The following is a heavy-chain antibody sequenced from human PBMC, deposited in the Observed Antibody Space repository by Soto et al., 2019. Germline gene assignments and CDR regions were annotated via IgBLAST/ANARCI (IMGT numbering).Heavy chain of an antibody. D-gene: IGHD6-6*01. V-gene: IGHV1-8*01. Sequence: QVQLVQSGAEVKKPGASVKVSCKASGYTFTSYDINWVRQATGQGLEWMGWMNPNSGNTGYAQKFQGRVTMTRNTSISTAYLELSSLRSEDTAVYYCASGAAARLFDWFDPWGQGTLVTVSS. CDR1: GYTFTSYD. CDR3: ASGAAARLFDWFDP. CDR2: MNPNSGNT. J-gene: IGHJ5*02.